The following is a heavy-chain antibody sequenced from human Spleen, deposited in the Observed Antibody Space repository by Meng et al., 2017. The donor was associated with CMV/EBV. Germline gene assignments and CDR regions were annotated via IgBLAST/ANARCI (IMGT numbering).Heavy chain of an antibody. CDR3: ASGYCSSTSCYSRDGMDV. CDR2: IIPILGIA. D-gene: IGHD2-2*03. CDR1: GYTFTGYY. V-gene: IGHV1-69*02. J-gene: IGHJ6*02. Sequence: SVKVSCKASGYTFTGYYMHWVRQAPGQGLEWMGRIIPILGIANYAQKFQGRVTITADKSTSTAYMELSSLRSEDTAVYYCASGYCSSTSCYSRDGMDVWGQGTTVTVSS.